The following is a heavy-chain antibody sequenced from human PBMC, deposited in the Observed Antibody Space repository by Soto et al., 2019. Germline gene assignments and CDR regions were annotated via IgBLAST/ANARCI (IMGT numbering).Heavy chain of an antibody. V-gene: IGHV1-18*01. J-gene: IGHJ4*02. Sequence: ASVKVSCKASGYTFTSYGISWVRQAPGKGLEWMGWISAYNGNTNYAQKLQGRVTMTTDTSTSTAYMELRSLRSDDTAVYYCARGTPTIFGVVIPHFDYWGQGTLVTVSS. CDR1: GYTFTSYG. CDR2: ISAYNGNT. D-gene: IGHD3-3*01. CDR3: ARGTPTIFGVVIPHFDY.